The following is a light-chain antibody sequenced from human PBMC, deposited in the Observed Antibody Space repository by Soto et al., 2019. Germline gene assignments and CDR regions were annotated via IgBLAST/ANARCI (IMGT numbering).Light chain of an antibody. CDR1: SSDVGAYDY. CDR2: GVN. Sequence: QSALTQPPSASGSPGQSVTISCTGTSSDVGAYDYVSWHQQHPGKAPKVIIYGVNKRPSGVPDRFSGSKSGNTASLTVSGLQAEDEADYYCSSYAGTNNYVFGIGTKVTGL. CDR3: SSYAGTNNYV. V-gene: IGLV2-8*01. J-gene: IGLJ1*01.